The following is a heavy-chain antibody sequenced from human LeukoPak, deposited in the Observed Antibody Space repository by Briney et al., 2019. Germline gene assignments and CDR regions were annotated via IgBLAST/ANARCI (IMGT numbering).Heavy chain of an antibody. V-gene: IGHV4-34*01. J-gene: IGHJ6*03. CDR3: ARRGMYSSGWRRDYYYYYMDV. D-gene: IGHD6-19*01. CDR1: GGSLSGYY. CDR2: INHSGST. Sequence: SETLSLTCAVYGGSLSGYYWSWIRQPPGKGLEWIGEINHSGSTNYNPSLKSRVTISVDTSKNQFSLKLSSVTAADTAVYYCARRGMYSSGWRRDYYYYYMDVWGKGTTVTISS.